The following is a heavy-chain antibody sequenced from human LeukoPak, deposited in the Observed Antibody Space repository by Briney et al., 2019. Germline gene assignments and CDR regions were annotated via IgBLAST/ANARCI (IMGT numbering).Heavy chain of an antibody. J-gene: IGHJ4*02. CDR2: ISRSGSTI. CDR3: ARVGTSGWTSDY. Sequence: PGGSLRLSCAASGFTFSSFEMNWVRQAPGKGLEWVSYISRSGSTIYYADSVKGRFTVSRDNAKNSLDLQMNSLRVEDTAVYYCARVGTSGWTSDYWGQGTLVTVSS. V-gene: IGHV3-48*03. CDR1: GFTFSSFE. D-gene: IGHD6-19*01.